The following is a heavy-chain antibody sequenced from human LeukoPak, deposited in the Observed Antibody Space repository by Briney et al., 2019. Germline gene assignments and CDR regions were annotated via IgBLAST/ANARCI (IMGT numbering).Heavy chain of an antibody. J-gene: IGHJ3*02. D-gene: IGHD4-17*01. V-gene: IGHV1-3*01. CDR2: INAGNGNT. CDR1: GYTFTSHA. Sequence: ASVKVSCKASGYTFTSHAMHWVRQAPGQRLEWMGWINAGNGNTKYSQKFQGRVTITRDTSASTAYMELSSLRSEDTAVYYCARDLGDYGDYGPFAFDIWGQGTMVTVSS. CDR3: ARDLGDYGDYGPFAFDI.